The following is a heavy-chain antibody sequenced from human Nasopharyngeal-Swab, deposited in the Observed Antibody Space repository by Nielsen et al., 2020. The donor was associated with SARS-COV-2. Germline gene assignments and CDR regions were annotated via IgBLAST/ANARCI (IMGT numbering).Heavy chain of an antibody. CDR2: TYYRSKWYN. CDR3: ARDLDSSSRYPYYFDY. D-gene: IGHD6-13*01. Sequence: WIRQSPSRGLEWLGRTYYRSKWYNDYAVSVKSRITINPDTSKNQFSLQLNSVTPEDTAVYYCARDLDSSSRYPYYFDYWGQGTLVTVSS. J-gene: IGHJ4*02. V-gene: IGHV6-1*01.